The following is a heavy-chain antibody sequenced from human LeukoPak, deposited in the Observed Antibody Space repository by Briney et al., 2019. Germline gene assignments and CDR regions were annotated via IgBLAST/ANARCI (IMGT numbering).Heavy chain of an antibody. J-gene: IGHJ4*02. Sequence: PGGSLRLPCVASGFTFNGFAMHWVRLTPGKGLEWVSGISWNSGLIAYADSVKGRFTISRDNAKNSLYLQMNSLRAEDTALYYCAKGGVAVSGTPNQGYFDYWGQGTLVTVSS. CDR1: GFTFNGFA. D-gene: IGHD6-19*01. CDR2: ISWNSGLI. V-gene: IGHV3-9*01. CDR3: AKGGVAVSGTPNQGYFDY.